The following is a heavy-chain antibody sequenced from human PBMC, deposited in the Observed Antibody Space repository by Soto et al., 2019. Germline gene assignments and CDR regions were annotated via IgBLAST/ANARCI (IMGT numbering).Heavy chain of an antibody. D-gene: IGHD5-12*01. V-gene: IGHV4-31*03. Sequence: SETLSLTCTVSGGSISSGGYYWSWIRQHPGKGLEWIGYIYYSGSTYYNPSLKSRVTISVDTSKNQFSLKLSSVTAADTAVYYCARVIVATIGFDPWGQGTLVTVSS. CDR3: ARVIVATIGFDP. CDR1: GGSISSGGYY. J-gene: IGHJ5*02. CDR2: IYYSGST.